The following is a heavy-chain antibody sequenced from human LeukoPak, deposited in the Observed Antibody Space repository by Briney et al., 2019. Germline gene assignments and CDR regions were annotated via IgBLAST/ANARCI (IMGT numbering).Heavy chain of an antibody. CDR1: GGSISSYF. Sequence: SETLSLTCSVSGGSISSYFWSWIRQAPGKGLEWIGHIYHSGNTNYNPSLKSRVTMSIDTSNSQLSLKLSSVTAADTAVYSCARPHPLYGAGSFAFWGQGNLVIVSS. V-gene: IGHV4-59*08. CDR2: IYHSGNT. D-gene: IGHD3-10*01. CDR3: ARPHPLYGAGSFAF. J-gene: IGHJ4*02.